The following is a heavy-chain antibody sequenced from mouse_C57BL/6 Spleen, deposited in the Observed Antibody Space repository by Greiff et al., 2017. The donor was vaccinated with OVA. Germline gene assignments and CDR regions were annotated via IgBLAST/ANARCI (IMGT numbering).Heavy chain of an antibody. V-gene: IGHV5-16*01. CDR2: INYDGSST. D-gene: IGHD2-10*01. CDR1: GFTFSDYY. CDR3: ARSYYGNYEAMDY. Sequence: DVQLVESEGGLVQPGSSMKLSCTASGFTFSDYYMAWVRQVPEKGLEWVANINYDGSSTYYLDSLKSRFIISRDTAKHILYLQMSSLKSEDTATYYCARSYYGNYEAMDYWGQGTSVTVSS. J-gene: IGHJ4*01.